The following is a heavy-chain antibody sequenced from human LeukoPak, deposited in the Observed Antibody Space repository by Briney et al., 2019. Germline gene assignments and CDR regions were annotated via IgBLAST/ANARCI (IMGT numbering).Heavy chain of an antibody. J-gene: IGHJ5*02. V-gene: IGHV4-34*01. CDR3: ARRRCSSTSCYAYRVVVNWFDP. Sequence: SETLSLTCTVSGGSISSHYWSWIRQPPGKGLEWIGEINHSGSTNYNPSLKSRVTISVDTSKNQFSLKLSSVTAADTAVYYCARRRCSSTSCYAYRVVVNWFDPWGQGTLVTVSS. D-gene: IGHD2-2*01. CDR1: GGSISSHY. CDR2: INHSGST.